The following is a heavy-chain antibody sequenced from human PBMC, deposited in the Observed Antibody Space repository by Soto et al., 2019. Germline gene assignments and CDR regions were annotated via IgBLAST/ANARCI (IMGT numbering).Heavy chain of an antibody. Sequence: QVQLVQSGAEVKKPGSSVKVSCKASGGTFSSYAISWVRQAPGQGLEWMGGIIPIFGTANYAQKFQGRVTIXXDXSXXPAYMELSSLRSEDTAVYYCARGSMATQTLYYFDYWGQGTLVTVSS. CDR3: ARGSMATQTLYYFDY. J-gene: IGHJ4*02. D-gene: IGHD5-12*01. V-gene: IGHV1-69*12. CDR2: IIPIFGTA. CDR1: GGTFSSYA.